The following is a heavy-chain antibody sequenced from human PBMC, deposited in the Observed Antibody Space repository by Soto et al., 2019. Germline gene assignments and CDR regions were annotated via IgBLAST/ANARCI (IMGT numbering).Heavy chain of an antibody. V-gene: IGHV4-59*08. CDR1: GGSISSYY. J-gene: IGHJ4*02. CDR2: IYYSGST. D-gene: IGHD6-19*01. Sequence: QVQLQESVPGLVKPSETLSLICTVSGGSISSYYWSWIRQPPGKGLEWIGYIYYSGSTNYNPSLKRRVTISVDASNNQFSLKLHSVNAADAAVYYCASSSSGCYYGHPDKEYYLDYWGQGPLVTVSS. CDR3: ASSSSGCYYGHPDKEYYLDY.